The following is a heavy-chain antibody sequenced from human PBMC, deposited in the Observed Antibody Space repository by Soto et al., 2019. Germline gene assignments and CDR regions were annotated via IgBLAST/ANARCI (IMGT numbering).Heavy chain of an antibody. Sequence: ASVKVSCKASGYTFTRSGISWVRQAPGQGLEWMGWINTYNGDTNYAQTFQGRVTMTTDTSTSTVHMEVRSLRSDDTAVYYCAREGVAPYYYYGMDVWGQGTTVTVSS. J-gene: IGHJ6*02. V-gene: IGHV1-18*01. D-gene: IGHD5-12*01. CDR1: GYTFTRSG. CDR2: INTYNGDT. CDR3: AREGVAPYYYYGMDV.